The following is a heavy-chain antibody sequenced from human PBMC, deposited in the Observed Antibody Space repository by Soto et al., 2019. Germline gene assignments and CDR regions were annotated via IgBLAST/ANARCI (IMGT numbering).Heavy chain of an antibody. CDR2: IIPIFGTA. V-gene: IGHV1-69*13. CDR1: GGTFSSYA. Sequence: SVKVSCKASGGTFSSYAISWVRQAPGQGLEWMGGIIPIFGTANYAQKFQGRVTITADESTSTAYMELSSLRSEDTAVYYCARVRFDYGSGSFYYGMDVWGQGTTATVSS. CDR3: ARVRFDYGSGSFYYGMDV. J-gene: IGHJ6*01. D-gene: IGHD3-10*01.